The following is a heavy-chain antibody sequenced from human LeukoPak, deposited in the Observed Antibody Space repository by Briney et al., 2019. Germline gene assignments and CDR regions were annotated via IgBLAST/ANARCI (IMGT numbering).Heavy chain of an antibody. V-gene: IGHV1-2*02. CDR1: GYAFTGYY. J-gene: IGHJ4*02. Sequence: ASVKVSCKASGYAFTGYYMHWVRQAPGQGLEWMGWIYPNSGATKYAQKFQGRVTMTRDTSISTAYMELSGLRSDDTAVYYCGTLLSNGPFDYWGQGSLVTVSS. CDR3: GTLLSNGPFDY. CDR2: IYPNSGAT.